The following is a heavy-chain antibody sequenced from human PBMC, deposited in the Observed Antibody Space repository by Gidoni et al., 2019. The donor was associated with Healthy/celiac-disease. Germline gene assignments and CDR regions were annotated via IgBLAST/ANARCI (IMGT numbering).Heavy chain of an antibody. CDR2: IRSKANSYAT. V-gene: IGHV3-73*02. CDR3: TSPPYDSSGYYYYYYGMDV. CDR1: GFTFSGSA. Sequence: EVQLVESGGGLVQPGGSLKLSCAAAGFTFSGSAMHWVRQASGKGLEWVGRIRSKANSYATAYAASVKGRFTISRDDSKNTAYLQMNSLKTEDTAVYYCTSPPYDSSGYYYYYYGMDVWGQGTTVTVSS. D-gene: IGHD3-22*01. J-gene: IGHJ6*02.